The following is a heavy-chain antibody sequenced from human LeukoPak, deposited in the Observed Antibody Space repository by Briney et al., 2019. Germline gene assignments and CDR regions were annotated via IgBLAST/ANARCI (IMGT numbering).Heavy chain of an antibody. Sequence: HPGGSLRLSCAASGFTFSSYGMHSVRQAPGKGLEWVAVISYDGSNKYYADSVKGRFTISRDNSKNTLYLKMNSLRAEDTAVYYCAKDLGWSYFDYWGQGTLVTVSS. D-gene: IGHD6-19*01. CDR2: ISYDGSNK. V-gene: IGHV3-30*18. CDR3: AKDLGWSYFDY. CDR1: GFTFSSYG. J-gene: IGHJ4*02.